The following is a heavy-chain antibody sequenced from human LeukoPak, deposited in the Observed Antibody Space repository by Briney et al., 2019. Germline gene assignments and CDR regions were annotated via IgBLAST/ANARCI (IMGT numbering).Heavy chain of an antibody. V-gene: IGHV3-9*01. Sequence: GGSLRLSCAASGFTFDDYAMHWVRQAPGKGLEWVSGISWNSGSIGYADSVKGRFTISRDNAKNSLYLQMNSLRAEDTASYYCAKHRENYGDSCLDDYWGQGTLVTVSS. J-gene: IGHJ4*02. CDR2: ISWNSGSI. CDR1: GFTFDDYA. D-gene: IGHD4-17*01. CDR3: AKHRENYGDSCLDDY.